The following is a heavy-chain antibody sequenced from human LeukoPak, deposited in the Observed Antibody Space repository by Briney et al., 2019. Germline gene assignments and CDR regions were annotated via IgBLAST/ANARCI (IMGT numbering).Heavy chain of an antibody. D-gene: IGHD6-13*01. V-gene: IGHV3-48*03. J-gene: IGHJ4*02. CDR2: ISSSGSTI. CDR1: GFTFSSYE. Sequence: PGGSLRLSCAASGFTFSSYEMNWVRQAPGKGLEWVSYISSSGSTIYYADSVEGRFTISRDNAKNSLYLQMNSLRAEDTAVYYCARVDSSSWYDYWGQGTLVTVSS. CDR3: ARVDSSSWYDY.